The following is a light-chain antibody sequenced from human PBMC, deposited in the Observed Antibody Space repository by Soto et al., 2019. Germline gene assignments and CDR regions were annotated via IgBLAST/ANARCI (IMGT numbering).Light chain of an antibody. V-gene: IGKV3D-15*01. Sequence: DILMTQSPATLSVSLGETATLSCRASQSISNNVAWYHQRPGQAPRLLIFGSSRAAGIPPRFSGVGSGTDFTLTISGLQSGDFGVSFCQQYLQWPLTFGGVTKVEVK. CDR2: GS. CDR3: QQYLQWPLT. J-gene: IGKJ4*01. CDR1: QSISNN.